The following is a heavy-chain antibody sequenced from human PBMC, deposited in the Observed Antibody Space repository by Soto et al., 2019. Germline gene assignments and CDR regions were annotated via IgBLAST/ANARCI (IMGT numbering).Heavy chain of an antibody. CDR2: ISAYNGNT. CDR1: GYTFTSCG. V-gene: IGHV1-18*01. Sequence: ASVKVSCKASGYTFTSCGISWVRQAPGQGLEWMGWISAYNGNTNYAQKLQGRVTMTTDTSTSTAYMELRSLRSDDTAVYYCARVSPIWFPLDPWGQGTLVTVSS. CDR3: ARVSPIWFPLDP. D-gene: IGHD3-10*01. J-gene: IGHJ5*02.